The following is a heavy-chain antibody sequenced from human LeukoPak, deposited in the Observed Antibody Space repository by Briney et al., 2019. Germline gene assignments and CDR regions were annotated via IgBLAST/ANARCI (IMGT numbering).Heavy chain of an antibody. CDR3: ARAPPGIAAAGSRFNWFDP. CDR1: GGSFSGYY. J-gene: IGHJ5*02. D-gene: IGHD6-13*01. Sequence: SETLSLTCAVYGGSFSGYYWSWIRQPPGKGLEWIGEINHSGSTNYNPSLKSRVTISVDTSKNQFSLKLSSVTAADTAVYYCARAPPGIAAAGSRFNWFDPWGQGTLVTVSS. V-gene: IGHV4-34*01. CDR2: INHSGST.